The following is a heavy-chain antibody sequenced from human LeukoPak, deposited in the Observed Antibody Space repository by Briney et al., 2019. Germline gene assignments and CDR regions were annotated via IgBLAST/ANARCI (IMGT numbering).Heavy chain of an antibody. V-gene: IGHV3-66*01. J-gene: IGHJ4*02. CDR1: GFTVSSNY. CDR2: IYSGGST. D-gene: IGHD3-16*01. CDR3: ARGSVGGELAY. Sequence: GGSLRLSCADSGFTVSSNYMRWVRQAPGKGLEWVSVIYSGGSTHYADSVKGRFTISRDNSKNTLYLQMNSLRAGDTAVYYCARGSVGGELAYWGQGTLVTVSS.